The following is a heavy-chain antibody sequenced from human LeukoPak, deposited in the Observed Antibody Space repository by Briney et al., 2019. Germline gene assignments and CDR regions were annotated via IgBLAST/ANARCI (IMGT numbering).Heavy chain of an antibody. V-gene: IGHV3-21*01. Sequence: GGSLRLSCAASGFTFSSYSMNWVRQAPGKGLEWVSSISSSSSYIYYADSVKGRFTVSRDNAKNSLYLQMNSLRAEDTAVYFCASQYTSSRIFDDWGQGTLVTVSS. CDR3: ASQYTSSRIFDD. CDR2: ISSSSSYI. CDR1: GFTFSSYS. J-gene: IGHJ4*02. D-gene: IGHD6-13*01.